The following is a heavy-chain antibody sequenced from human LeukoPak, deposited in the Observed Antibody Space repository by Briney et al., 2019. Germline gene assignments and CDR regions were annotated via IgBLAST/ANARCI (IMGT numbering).Heavy chain of an antibody. CDR1: GFTFSSYA. J-gene: IGHJ6*02. CDR3: ASSIYRLPSYYYYGMDV. CDR2: ISYDGSNK. Sequence: GRSLRLSCAASGFTFSSYAMHWVRLAPGKGLEWVAVISYDGSNKYYADSVKGRFTISRDNSKNTLYLQMNSLRAEDTAVYYCASSIYRLPSYYYYGMDVWGQGTTVTVSS. D-gene: IGHD3-9*01. V-gene: IGHV3-30-3*01.